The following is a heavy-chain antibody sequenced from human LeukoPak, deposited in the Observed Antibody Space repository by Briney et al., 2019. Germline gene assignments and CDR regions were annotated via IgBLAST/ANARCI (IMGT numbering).Heavy chain of an antibody. V-gene: IGHV4-59*01. CDR3: ARGNSGGDCYPFPLDY. Sequence: SETLSLTCTVSGGSISSYYWSWIRQPPGKGLEWIGYIYYSGSTNYNPSLKSRVTISVDTSKNQFSLKLSSVTAADTAVYYCARGNSGGDCYPFPLDYWGQGTLVTVSS. J-gene: IGHJ4*02. CDR2: IYYSGST. CDR1: GGSISSYY. D-gene: IGHD2-21*02.